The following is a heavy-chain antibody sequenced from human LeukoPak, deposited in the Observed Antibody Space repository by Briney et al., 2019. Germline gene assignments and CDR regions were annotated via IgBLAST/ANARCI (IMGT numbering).Heavy chain of an antibody. V-gene: IGHV3-13*01. J-gene: IGHJ3*02. CDR2: ICVGGGT. CDR3: VRGGIRLAGLDAFDI. D-gene: IGHD6-19*01. Sequence: GGSLRLSCAASGFTFSKYDMYWVRQTTGKGLECVSAICVGGGTKYTDSVKGRFTISRENGKESLYLHMNSLRAEDTAVYYCVRGGIRLAGLDAFDIWGQGTVVAVFS. CDR1: GFTFSKYD.